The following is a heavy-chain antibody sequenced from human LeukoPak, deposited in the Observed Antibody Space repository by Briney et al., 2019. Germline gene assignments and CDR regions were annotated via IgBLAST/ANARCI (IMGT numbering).Heavy chain of an antibody. J-gene: IGHJ6*02. Sequence: MASETLSLTCTVSGGSISSGDYYWSWIRQPPGKGLEWIGYIYYSGSTYYNPSLKSRVTISVDTSKNQFSLKLSSVTAADTAVYYCARDNYYDSSGYLFDYYYGMDVWAKGPRSPSP. V-gene: IGHV4-30-4*01. CDR2: IYYSGST. CDR1: GGSISSGDYY. CDR3: ARDNYYDSSGYLFDYYYGMDV. D-gene: IGHD3-22*01.